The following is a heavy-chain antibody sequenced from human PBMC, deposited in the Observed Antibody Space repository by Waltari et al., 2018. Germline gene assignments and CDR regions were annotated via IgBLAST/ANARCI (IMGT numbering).Heavy chain of an antibody. Sequence: QVQLVQSGAEVKKPGASVKVSCKASGYTFTSYDINWVRQAPGQGLEWMGWMNLKSGNTGHAQKFQGIVTITRNTAISTAYMELISLRSEDTAVYYCARGRPYYDYIWGSYRYGPLDYWGQGTLVTVSS. J-gene: IGHJ4*02. CDR3: ARGRPYYDYIWGSYRYGPLDY. V-gene: IGHV1-8*03. CDR2: MNLKSGNT. CDR1: GYTFTSYD. D-gene: IGHD3-16*02.